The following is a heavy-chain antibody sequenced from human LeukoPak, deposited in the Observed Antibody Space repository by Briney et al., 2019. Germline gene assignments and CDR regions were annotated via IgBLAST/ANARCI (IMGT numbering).Heavy chain of an antibody. V-gene: IGHV4-59*01. J-gene: IGHJ3*02. D-gene: IGHD5-12*01. CDR3: ARGFSGYDGAFDI. CDR1: GGSISSYY. CDR2: IYYSGSA. Sequence: SETLSLTCTVSGGSISSYYWSWLRQPPGKGVEGVGYIYYSGSANYTPSLKSRVTISVDTSKNHFSLKLSSVTAADTAVYYCARGFSGYDGAFDIWGQGTMVTVSS.